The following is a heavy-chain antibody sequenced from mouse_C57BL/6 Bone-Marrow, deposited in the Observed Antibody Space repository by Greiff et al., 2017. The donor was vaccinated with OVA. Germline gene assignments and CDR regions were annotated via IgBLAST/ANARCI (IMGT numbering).Heavy chain of an antibody. J-gene: IGHJ1*03. CDR1: GYTFTDYE. V-gene: IGHV1-15*01. D-gene: IGHD1-1*01. Sequence: QVQLQQSGAELVRPGASVTLSCKASGYTFTDYEMHWVKQTPVHGLEWIGAIDPETGGTAYNQKFKGKAILTADKSSSTAYMELRSLTSEDSAVYYCTRSLLLLRYRPWYFDVWGTGTTVTVSS. CDR3: TRSLLLLRYRPWYFDV. CDR2: IDPETGGT.